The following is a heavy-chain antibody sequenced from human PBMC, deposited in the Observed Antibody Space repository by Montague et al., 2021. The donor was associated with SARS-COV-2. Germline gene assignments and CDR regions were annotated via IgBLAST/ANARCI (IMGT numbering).Heavy chain of an antibody. V-gene: IGHV4-59*01. J-gene: IGHJ5*02. D-gene: IGHD5-24*01. Sequence: SETLSLPCSVSGGSISSDYWSWIRQSPGKGLEWIGYIYYRGTTNYNPSLKSRVTFSVDTSKNQFSLKLIPVTAADTAVYFCAREDRWNWFDPWGQGVLVTVSS. CDR1: GGSISSDY. CDR3: AREDRWNWFDP. CDR2: IYYRGTT.